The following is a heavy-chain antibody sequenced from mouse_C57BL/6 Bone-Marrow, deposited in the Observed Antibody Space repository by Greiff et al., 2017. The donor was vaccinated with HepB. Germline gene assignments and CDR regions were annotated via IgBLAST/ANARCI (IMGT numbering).Heavy chain of an antibody. CDR1: GYTFTSYW. CDR3: ARDYCGSGDYFDY. V-gene: IGHV1-61*01. Sequence: QVQLQQPGAELVRPGSSVKLSCKASGYTFTSYWMDWVKQRPGQGLEWIGNIYPSDSETHYNQKFKDKATLTVDKSSSTAYMQLSSLTSEDSAVYYCARDYCGSGDYFDYWGQGTTLTVSS. CDR2: IYPSDSET. J-gene: IGHJ2*01. D-gene: IGHD1-1*01.